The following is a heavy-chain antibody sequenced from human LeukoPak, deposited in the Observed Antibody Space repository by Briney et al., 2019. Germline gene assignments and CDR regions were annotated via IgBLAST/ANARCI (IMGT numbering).Heavy chain of an antibody. Sequence: SQTLSLTCTVSGGSISSGSYYWSWIRQPAGTGLEWIGRIYTSGSTNYNPSLKSRVTISVDTSKNQFSLKLSSVTAADTAVYYCARVARWFGELINAFDIWGQGTMVTVSS. J-gene: IGHJ3*02. CDR3: ARVARWFGELINAFDI. CDR1: GGSISSGSYY. V-gene: IGHV4-61*02. D-gene: IGHD3-10*01. CDR2: IYTSGST.